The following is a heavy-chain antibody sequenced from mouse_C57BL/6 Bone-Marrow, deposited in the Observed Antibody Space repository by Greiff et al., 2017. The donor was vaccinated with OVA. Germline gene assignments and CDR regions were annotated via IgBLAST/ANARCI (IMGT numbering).Heavy chain of an antibody. D-gene: IGHD2-3*01. Sequence: VQLQQSGPVLVKPGASVKMSCKASGYTFTDYYMNWVKQSHGKSLEWIGVINPYNGGTSYNQKFKGKATLTVDKSSSTAYMELNSLTSEDSAVYYCARRDGYYRYFDVWGTGTTVTVSS. V-gene: IGHV1-19*01. CDR2: INPYNGGT. CDR3: ARRDGYYRYFDV. CDR1: GYTFTDYY. J-gene: IGHJ1*03.